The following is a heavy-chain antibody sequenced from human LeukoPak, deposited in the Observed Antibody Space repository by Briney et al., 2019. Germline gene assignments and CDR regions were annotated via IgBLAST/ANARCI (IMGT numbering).Heavy chain of an antibody. J-gene: IGHJ4*02. V-gene: IGHV3-11*04. CDR3: ARDPRGSTSFDY. Sequence: GGSLRLSCVASGFTFSDYWMSWVRQAPGKGLEWVSYISSSGSTIYYADSVKGRFTISRDNAKNSLYLQMNSLRAEDTAVYYCARDPRGSTSFDYWGQGTLVTVSS. CDR1: GFTFSDYW. D-gene: IGHD2-2*01. CDR2: ISSSGSTI.